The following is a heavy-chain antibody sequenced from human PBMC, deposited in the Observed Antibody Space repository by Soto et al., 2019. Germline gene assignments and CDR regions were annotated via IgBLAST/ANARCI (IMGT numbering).Heavy chain of an antibody. Sequence: SETLSLTCTVSGGSISSYYWSWIRQPPGKGLEWIGYIYYSGSTNYNPSLKSRVTISVDTSKNQFSLKLSSVTAADTAVYYCARDRDGYNYDYWGQGTLVTVSS. D-gene: IGHD5-12*01. V-gene: IGHV4-59*01. J-gene: IGHJ4*02. CDR2: IYYSGST. CDR1: GGSISSYY. CDR3: ARDRDGYNYDY.